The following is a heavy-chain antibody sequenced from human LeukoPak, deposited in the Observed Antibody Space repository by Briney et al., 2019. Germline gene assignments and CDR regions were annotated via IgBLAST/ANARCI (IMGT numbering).Heavy chain of an antibody. J-gene: IGHJ4*02. Sequence: PSETLSLTCAVYGGSFSGYYWSWIRQPPGKGLEWIGEINHSGSTNYNPSLKSRVTISVDTSKNQFSLKLSSVTAADTAVYYCAGGSPYCSSTSCPFVDYWGQGTLVTVSS. CDR1: GGSFSGYY. CDR2: INHSGST. CDR3: AGGSPYCSSTSCPFVDY. V-gene: IGHV4-34*01. D-gene: IGHD2-2*01.